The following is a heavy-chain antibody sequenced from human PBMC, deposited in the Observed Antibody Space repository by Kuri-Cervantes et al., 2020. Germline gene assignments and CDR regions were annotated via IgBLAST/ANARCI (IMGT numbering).Heavy chain of an antibody. CDR1: GGSISGSPYY. Sequence: SETLSLTCTVSGGSISGSPYYWGWIRQPPGKGLEWIGSIYHSGSTYYNPSLKSRVTISVDTSKNQFSLKLSSVTAADTAVYYCARRNPPDCSSTSCRLNWFDPWGQGTLVTVSS. J-gene: IGHJ5*02. V-gene: IGHV4-39*01. D-gene: IGHD2-2*01. CDR3: ARRNPPDCSSTSCRLNWFDP. CDR2: IYHSGST.